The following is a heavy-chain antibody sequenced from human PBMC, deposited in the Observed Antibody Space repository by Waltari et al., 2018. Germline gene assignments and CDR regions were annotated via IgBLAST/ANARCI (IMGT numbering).Heavy chain of an antibody. CDR1: GYTFSSYT. V-gene: IGHV1-18*01. D-gene: IGHD4-17*01. Sequence: QVQLVQSGAEVKKPGASVQVSCKASGYTFSSYTISWVRQAPGQGLEWMGWITVYNGNTNYAQKVQGRVTMATDTSTSTAYMELRSLRSDDTAVYYCAREGYYGDYFDYWGQGTLVTVSS. CDR3: AREGYYGDYFDY. J-gene: IGHJ4*02. CDR2: ITVYNGNT.